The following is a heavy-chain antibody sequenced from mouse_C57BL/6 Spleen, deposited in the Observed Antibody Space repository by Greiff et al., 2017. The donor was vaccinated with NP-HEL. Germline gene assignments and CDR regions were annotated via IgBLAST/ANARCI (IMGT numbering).Heavy chain of an antibody. CDR1: GFNITDYY. J-gene: IGHJ2*01. D-gene: IGHD2-4*01. CDR3: TWGLRPGYYFDY. V-gene: IGHV14-1*01. Sequence: EVQLQQSGAELVRPGASVKLSCTASGFNITDYYMHWVKQRPEQGLEWIGRIDPEDGDTEYAPKFQGKATMTADTSSNTAYLQLSSLTSEDTAVYYCTWGLRPGYYFDYWGQGTTLTVSS. CDR2: IDPEDGDT.